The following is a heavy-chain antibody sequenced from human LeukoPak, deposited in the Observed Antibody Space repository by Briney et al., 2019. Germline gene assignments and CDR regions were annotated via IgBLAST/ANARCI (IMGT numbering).Heavy chain of an antibody. CDR2: INPNSGGT. CDR3: ARGPPLIAVAGTKWFG. J-gene: IGHJ4*02. V-gene: IGHV1-2*02. Sequence: ASVKVSCKASGYTFTGYYMHWVRQAPGQGLEWMGWINPNSGGTNYAQKFQGRVTMTRDTSISTAYMELSRLRSDDTAVYYCARGPPLIAVAGTKWFGWGQGTLVTVSS. D-gene: IGHD6-19*01. CDR1: GYTFTGYY.